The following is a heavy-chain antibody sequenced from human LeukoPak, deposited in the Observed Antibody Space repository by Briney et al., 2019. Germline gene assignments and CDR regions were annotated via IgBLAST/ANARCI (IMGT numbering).Heavy chain of an antibody. V-gene: IGHV1-24*01. D-gene: IGHD6-13*01. J-gene: IGHJ3*02. Sequence: ASVKVSCKVSGYTLTELSMHWVRQAPGQGLEWMGGFDPEDGETIYAQKFQGRVTMTEDTSTDTAYMELSSLRSEDTAVYYCWVVFPGIANGGRAFDIWGQGTMVTVSS. CDR3: WVVFPGIANGGRAFDI. CDR1: GYTLTELS. CDR2: FDPEDGET.